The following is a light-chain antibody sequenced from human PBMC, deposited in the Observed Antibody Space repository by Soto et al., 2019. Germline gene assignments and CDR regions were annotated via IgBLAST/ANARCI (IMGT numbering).Light chain of an antibody. CDR2: WAS. J-gene: IGKJ2*03. CDR1: QSVLYSSNNKNY. Sequence: DIVMTQSPDSLAVSLGERATINCKSSQSVLYSSNNKNYLAWYQQRPGQPPKLLIYWASTRESGVPDRCSGSGSGTDYTLSITSLQAEDVAFYYCQQYESTPPCFGPGTKLEI. CDR3: QQYESTPPC. V-gene: IGKV4-1*01.